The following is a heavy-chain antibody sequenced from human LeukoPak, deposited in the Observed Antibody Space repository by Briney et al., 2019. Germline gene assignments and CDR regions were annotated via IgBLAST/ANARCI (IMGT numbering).Heavy chain of an antibody. J-gene: IGHJ4*02. CDR3: VRDSRTYGYF. CDR1: GFSFSNFW. CDR2: MKPDASHI. V-gene: IGHV3-7*01. Sequence: GGSLRLSCAASGFSFSNFWMAWVRQRPGEGLEWVANMKPDASHISYVDSVEGRFTISRDNAKNSLCLQMDSLRAEDTAVYYCVRDSRTYGYFWGRGTLVTVSS. D-gene: IGHD3-10*01.